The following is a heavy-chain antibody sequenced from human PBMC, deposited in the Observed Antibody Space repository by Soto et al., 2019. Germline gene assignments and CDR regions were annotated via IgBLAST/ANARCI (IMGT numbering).Heavy chain of an antibody. CDR2: ISFDGYDK. D-gene: IGHD3-10*01. CDR3: ARDLRRNVRGIDY. Sequence: QVQLVESGGGVVQPGRSLRLSCAASGFTFTTYAMHWVRQAPGKGLEWVAVISFDGYDKYYADSVKGRFTISRDDSKNTLDLQMNSLKPEDTAVYYCARDLRRNVRGIDYWGQGTLVTVSS. V-gene: IGHV3-30-3*01. J-gene: IGHJ4*02. CDR1: GFTFTTYA.